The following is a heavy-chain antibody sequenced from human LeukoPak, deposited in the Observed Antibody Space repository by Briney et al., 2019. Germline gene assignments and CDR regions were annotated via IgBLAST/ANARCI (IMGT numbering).Heavy chain of an antibody. D-gene: IGHD6-13*01. Sequence: SETLSLTCAAYGEPFSAYWSWIRQPPGKGLEWIGSIYYSGSTYYNPSLNSRVTISVDTSKTQFSLKLSSVTAADTAVYYCARLASAAGIYMDVWGKGTTVTVSS. J-gene: IGHJ6*03. CDR1: GEPFSAY. V-gene: IGHV4-39*01. CDR3: ARLASAAGIYMDV. CDR2: IYYSGST.